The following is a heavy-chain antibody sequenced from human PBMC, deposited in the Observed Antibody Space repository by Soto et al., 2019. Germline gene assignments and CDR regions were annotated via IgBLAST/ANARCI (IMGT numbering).Heavy chain of an antibody. J-gene: IGHJ6*02. CDR2: INYSGST. D-gene: IGHD3-10*01. V-gene: IGHV4-59*01. Sequence: SETLSLTCTVSGDSISSYHWNWIRQPPGKGLEWLGLINYSGSTSYNPSLKSRVTSSTDTSKKQFSLKLSSVTAADTAVYYCASFGTMVRGARSDVWGQGTTVTVSS. CDR3: ASFGTMVRGARSDV. CDR1: GDSISSYH.